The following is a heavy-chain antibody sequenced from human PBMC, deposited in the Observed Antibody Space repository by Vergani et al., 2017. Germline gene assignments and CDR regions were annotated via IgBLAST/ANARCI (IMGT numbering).Heavy chain of an antibody. V-gene: IGHV4-4*07. Sequence: QVQLQESGPGLVKPLETLSLTCIVSGDSINNYYWTWIRQPAGKGLEWIGRIYSTGATIYNPSLNTRVTMSLDTSKNQFSLRLNSLTAADTAVYYCAREVPQRAAAAYWFDPWGQGTLVTVSS. CDR3: AREVPQRAAAAYWFDP. J-gene: IGHJ5*02. CDR1: GDSINNYY. D-gene: IGHD6-13*01. CDR2: IYSTGAT.